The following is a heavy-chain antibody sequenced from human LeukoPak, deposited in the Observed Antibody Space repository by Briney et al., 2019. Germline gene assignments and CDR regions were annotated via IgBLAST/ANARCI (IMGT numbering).Heavy chain of an antibody. CDR2: ISGSGGST. CDR1: GFTFSSYA. Sequence: GGSLRLSCAASGFTFSSYAMSWVRQAPGKGLEWVSAISGSGGSTYYVDSVKGRFTISRDNSKNTLYLQMNSLRAEDTAVYYCAKDPSYYYDSSGYYPWYFDYWGQGTLVTVSS. J-gene: IGHJ4*02. CDR3: AKDPSYYYDSSGYYPWYFDY. D-gene: IGHD3-22*01. V-gene: IGHV3-23*01.